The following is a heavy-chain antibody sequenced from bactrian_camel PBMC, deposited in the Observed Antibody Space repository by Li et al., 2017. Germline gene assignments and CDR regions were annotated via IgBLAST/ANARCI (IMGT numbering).Heavy chain of an antibody. J-gene: IGHJ4*01. Sequence: HVQLVESGGGSVQAGRSLTLSCQYSDGRYCMGWFRQAPGMEREQVAAFIYTFHRTTRYADSVKGRFTISRDDAKNTMYLQMNNLQPEDTAMYYCAADVGSMSGNCQPNYWGQGTQVTVS. CDR3: AADVGSMSGNCQPNY. CDR2: IYTFHRTT. D-gene: IGHD6*01. V-gene: IGHV3-2*01. CDR1: SDGRYC.